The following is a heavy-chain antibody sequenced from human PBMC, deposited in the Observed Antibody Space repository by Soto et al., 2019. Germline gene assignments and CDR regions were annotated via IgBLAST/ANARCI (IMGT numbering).Heavy chain of an antibody. V-gene: IGHV4-31*03. J-gene: IGHJ4*02. Sequence: QVQLQESGSGLLKPSQTLSLDCSVSGDSLRRVFHHWSWIRQTPGKGLQLIGYIDTNGDTHYDPSLRNRLNMSIVTTESRFSLKVTSVTAADTAVYYCARGTVYYCPNDKCGFFFDHWGQGALVTVTS. D-gene: IGHD2-8*01. CDR1: GDSLRRVFHH. CDR3: ARGTVYYCPNDKCGFFFDH. CDR2: IDTNGDT.